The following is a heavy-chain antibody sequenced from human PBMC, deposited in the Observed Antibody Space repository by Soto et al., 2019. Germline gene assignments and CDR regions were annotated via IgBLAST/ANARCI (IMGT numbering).Heavy chain of an antibody. CDR1: GYSFTSYW. D-gene: IGHD2-2*01. J-gene: IGHJ6*02. CDR3: ARHMGIPDCSSTSCYRYYYYGMDV. Sequence: GESQKISCKGSGYSFTSYWSGWVRQMPGKGLEWMGIIYPGDSDTRYSPSFQGQVTISADKSISTAYLQWSSLKASDTAMYYCARHMGIPDCSSTSCYRYYYYGMDVWGQGTTVTVSS. CDR2: IYPGDSDT. V-gene: IGHV5-51*01.